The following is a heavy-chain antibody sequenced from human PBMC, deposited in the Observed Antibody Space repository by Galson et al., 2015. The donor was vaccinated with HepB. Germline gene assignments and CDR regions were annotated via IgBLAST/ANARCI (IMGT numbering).Heavy chain of an antibody. Sequence: SVKVSCKASGYTFKSYVMYWMRQAPGQRLEWMGWIDGGNGNTKYSQKFQGRVTITRDTSASTAYTELSSLRSEDTAVYYCGRGSGIAAAGTDYWGQGTLVTVSS. CDR2: IDGGNGNT. V-gene: IGHV1-3*01. J-gene: IGHJ4*02. CDR1: GYTFKSYV. D-gene: IGHD6-13*01. CDR3: GRGSGIAAAGTDY.